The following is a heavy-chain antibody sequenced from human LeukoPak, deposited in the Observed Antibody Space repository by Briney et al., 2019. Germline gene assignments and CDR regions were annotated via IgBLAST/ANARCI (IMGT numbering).Heavy chain of an antibody. D-gene: IGHD3-10*01. Sequence: GGSLRLSRAASGFTFSSYAMHWVRQAPGKGLEWVAVISYDGSNKYYADSVKGRFTISRDNSKNTLYLQMNSLRAEDTAVYYCAREGYYYGSGNDWFDPWGQGTLVTVSS. V-gene: IGHV3-30*04. J-gene: IGHJ5*02. CDR3: AREGYYYGSGNDWFDP. CDR2: ISYDGSNK. CDR1: GFTFSSYA.